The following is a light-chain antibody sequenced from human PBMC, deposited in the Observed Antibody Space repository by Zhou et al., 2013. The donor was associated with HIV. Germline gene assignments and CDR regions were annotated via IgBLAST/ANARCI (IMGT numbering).Light chain of an antibody. CDR2: LAS. CDR3: MQALQSPWT. V-gene: IGKV2-28*01. Sequence: DIVMTQSPLSLPVTPGEPASISCRSSQSLLYGNGYSYLDWYLQKPGQSPQLLIYLASIRASGVPDRFSGSGSGTDFTLKISRVEAEDVGVYYCMQALQSPWTFGQGTKVEI. CDR1: QSLLYGNGYSY. J-gene: IGKJ1*01.